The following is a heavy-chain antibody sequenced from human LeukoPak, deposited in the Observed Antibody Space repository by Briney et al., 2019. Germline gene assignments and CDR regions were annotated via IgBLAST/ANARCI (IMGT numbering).Heavy chain of an antibody. CDR1: GGSVSSGSYY. Sequence: SETLSFTCTVSGGSVSSGSYYWSWIRQPPGKGLEWIGYIYYSGSTNYNPSLKSRVTISVDTSQNQFSLKLSSVTAADTAVYYCARVDYGDFSLDYWGQGTLVTVSS. V-gene: IGHV4-61*01. J-gene: IGHJ4*02. CDR2: IYYSGST. D-gene: IGHD4-17*01. CDR3: ARVDYGDFSLDY.